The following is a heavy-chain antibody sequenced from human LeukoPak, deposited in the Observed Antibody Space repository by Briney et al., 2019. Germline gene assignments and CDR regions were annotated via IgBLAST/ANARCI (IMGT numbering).Heavy chain of an antibody. D-gene: IGHD6-13*01. CDR3: ARMAAAGYFDY. Sequence: PGGSLRLSCAASGFTFSSYAMSWVRQAPGKGLEWVSYISYSSSNIYYADSVKGRFTISRDYAKNSLYLQMNSLRAEDTAVYYCARMAAAGYFDYWGQGTLVTVSS. J-gene: IGHJ4*02. V-gene: IGHV3-48*01. CDR2: ISYSSSNI. CDR1: GFTFSSYA.